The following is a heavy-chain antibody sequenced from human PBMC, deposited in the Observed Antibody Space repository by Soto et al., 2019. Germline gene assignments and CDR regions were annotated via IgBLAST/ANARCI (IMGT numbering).Heavy chain of an antibody. D-gene: IGHD2-8*01. CDR2: IYYSGNT. Sequence: SETLSLTCTVSGDPVTSGDYYWSWIRQPPGKGLEWIAYIYYSGNTNYSPSLKSRVAISLDTSHNQFSLKLSSVTAADTAVYFCARIPVDTYCTYWFDPRGQGTLVTVSS. CDR1: GDPVTSGDYY. V-gene: IGHV4-61*08. CDR3: ARIPVDTYCTYWFDP. J-gene: IGHJ5*01.